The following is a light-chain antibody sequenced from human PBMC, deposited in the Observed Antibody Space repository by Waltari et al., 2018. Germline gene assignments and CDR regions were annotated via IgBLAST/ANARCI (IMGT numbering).Light chain of an antibody. V-gene: IGLV2-14*03. Sequence: QSALTQPASVSGSPGQSIPISCTGTSSDVGGYNSVSWYQQHPGKAPKLMISDVSNRPSGVSNRFSGSKSGNTASLTISGLQAEDGADYYCSSYTSSSTLWVFGGGTKLTVL. CDR3: SSYTSSSTLWV. J-gene: IGLJ3*02. CDR2: DVS. CDR1: SSDVGGYNS.